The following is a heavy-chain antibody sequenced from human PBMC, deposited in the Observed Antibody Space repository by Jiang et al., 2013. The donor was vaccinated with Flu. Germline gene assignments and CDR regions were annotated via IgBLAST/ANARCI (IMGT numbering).Heavy chain of an antibody. J-gene: IGHJ6*02. CDR2: ISTISGSA. Sequence: SGAEVKKPGSSVRVSCKSSGGTFSSYSFSWVRQAPGKGLEWVGGISTISGSADYAQTFEGRVTIEADKSTSAVYMEINNLRPEDTAVYFCARSSGSSWDHYQYGMFVWGQGTT. CDR3: ARSSGSSWDHYQYGMFV. V-gene: IGHV1-69*06. D-gene: IGHD3-10*01. CDR1: GGTFSSYS.